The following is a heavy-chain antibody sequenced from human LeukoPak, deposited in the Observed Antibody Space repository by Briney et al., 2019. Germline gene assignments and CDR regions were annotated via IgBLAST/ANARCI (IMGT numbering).Heavy chain of an antibody. CDR3: ARGPPQGSYYWEYNWFDP. Sequence: ASVKVPCKASGYTFTSYYMHWVRQAPGQGLEWMGIINPSSGSTSYAQKFKDRVTMTRDTSTSTVYMELSSLRSEDAAVYYCARGPPQGSYYWEYNWFDPWGQGTLVTVSS. V-gene: IGHV1-46*01. J-gene: IGHJ5*02. D-gene: IGHD3-10*01. CDR2: INPSSGST. CDR1: GYTFTSYY.